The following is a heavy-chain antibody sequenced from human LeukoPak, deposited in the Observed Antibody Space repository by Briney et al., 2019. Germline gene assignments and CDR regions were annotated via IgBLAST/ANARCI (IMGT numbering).Heavy chain of an antibody. J-gene: IGHJ4*02. CDR2: ISGSGTNT. CDR1: GFTFSNYA. D-gene: IGHD4-17*01. V-gene: IGHV3-23*01. Sequence: GGSLRLSCAASGFTFSNYAMSWVRQAPGKGLEWVSSISGSGTNTYSTDSVKGRFTISRDNSKNTLFLQMNSLRAEDTAVYYCAKDRATVTTGALVYWGQGTLVTVSS. CDR3: AKDRATVTTGALVY.